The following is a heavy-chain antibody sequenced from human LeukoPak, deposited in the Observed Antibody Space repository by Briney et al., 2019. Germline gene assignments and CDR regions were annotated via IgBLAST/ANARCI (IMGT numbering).Heavy chain of an antibody. Sequence: GGSLRLSCIVSGFAFSNYRMSWVRLAPGKGLEWVSYISHNSSIIYYVDSVKGRFTISRDNAKSSLYLQMNSLRGEDTALYYCASSPVGDTYRLDNWGQGTLVTVSP. CDR1: GFAFSNYR. V-gene: IGHV3-48*01. D-gene: IGHD3-16*01. J-gene: IGHJ4*02. CDR2: ISHNSSII. CDR3: ASSPVGDTYRLDN.